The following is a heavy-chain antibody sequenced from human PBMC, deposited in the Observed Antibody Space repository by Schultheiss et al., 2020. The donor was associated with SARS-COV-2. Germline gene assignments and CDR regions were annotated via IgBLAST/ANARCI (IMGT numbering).Heavy chain of an antibody. CDR2: ISGSGGST. CDR1: GFTFSSYG. V-gene: IGHV3-23*01. D-gene: IGHD1-26*01. CDR3: AKTVGVGAFDI. Sequence: GESLKISCAASGFTFSSYGMHWVRQAPGKGLEWVSAISGSGGSTYYADSVKGRFTISRDNSKNTLYLQMNSLRAEDTAVYYCAKTVGVGAFDIWGQGTMVTVSS. J-gene: IGHJ3*02.